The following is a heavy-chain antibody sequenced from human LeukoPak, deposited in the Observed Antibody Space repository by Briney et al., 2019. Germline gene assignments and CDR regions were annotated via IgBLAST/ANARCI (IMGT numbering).Heavy chain of an antibody. CDR2: IYHSGST. CDR3: ARGAYVNAFDI. Sequence: SETLSLTCTVSGGSISSYYWSWIRQPPGKGLEWIGSIYHSGSTYYNPSLKSRVTISVDTSKNQFSLKLSSVTAADTAVYYCARGAYVNAFDIWGQGTMVTVSS. D-gene: IGHD3-16*01. CDR1: GGSISSYY. J-gene: IGHJ3*02. V-gene: IGHV4-38-2*02.